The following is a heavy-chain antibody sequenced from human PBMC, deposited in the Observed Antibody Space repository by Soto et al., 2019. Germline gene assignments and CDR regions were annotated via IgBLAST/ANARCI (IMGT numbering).Heavy chain of an antibody. Sequence: QVQLQESGPGLVKPSQTLSLSCSVSGVSVITSGHYWNWVRQHPGKGLEWIGYIDSSGTTYYNPSLKSRLVMSIEPSTNQISLSLSSVTAADTALYFCALGMFMDVWGRGTTVTVSS. V-gene: IGHV4-31*03. J-gene: IGHJ6*03. CDR1: GVSVITSGHY. CDR2: IDSSGTT. D-gene: IGHD3-16*01. CDR3: ALGMFMDV.